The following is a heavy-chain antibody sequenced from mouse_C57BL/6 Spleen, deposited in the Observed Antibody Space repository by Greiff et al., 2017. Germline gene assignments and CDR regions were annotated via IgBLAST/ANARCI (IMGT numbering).Heavy chain of an antibody. D-gene: IGHD2-12*01. CDR3: ASDLYDGRDWFAY. Sequence: DVHLVESGGGLVKPGGSLKLSCAASGFTFSSYAMSWVRQTPEKRLEWVATISDGGSYTYYPDNVKGRFTISRDNAKNNLYLQMSHLKSEDTAMYYCASDLYDGRDWFAYWGQGTLVTVSA. V-gene: IGHV5-4*01. CDR2: ISDGGSYT. J-gene: IGHJ3*01. CDR1: GFTFSSYA.